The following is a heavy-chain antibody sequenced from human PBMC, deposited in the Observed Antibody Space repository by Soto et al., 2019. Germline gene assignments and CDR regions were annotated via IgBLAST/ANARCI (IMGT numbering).Heavy chain of an antibody. CDR2: INPNSGGT. CDR3: ARDSIVVVTATPGAYGMDV. V-gene: IGHV1-2*04. CDR1: GYTFTGYY. Sequence: ASVKVSCKASGYTFTGYYMHWVRQAPGQGLEWMGWINPNSGGTNYAQKFQGWVTMTRDTSISTAYMELSRLRSDDTAVYYCARDSIVVVTATPGAYGMDVWGQGTTVTVS. J-gene: IGHJ6*02. D-gene: IGHD2-21*02.